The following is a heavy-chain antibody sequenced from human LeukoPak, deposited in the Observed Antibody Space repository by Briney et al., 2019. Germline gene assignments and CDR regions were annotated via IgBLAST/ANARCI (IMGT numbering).Heavy chain of an antibody. D-gene: IGHD6-6*01. V-gene: IGHV3-30*18. CDR1: GFTFSSYG. CDR3: AKAAVSIAEYYFDY. Sequence: GGSLRLSCAASGFTFSSYGMHWVRQAPGKGLEWVAVISYDGSNKYYADSVKGRFTISRDNSKNTLYLQMNSLRAEDTALYYCAKAAVSIAEYYFDYWGQGTLVTVSS. CDR2: ISYDGSNK. J-gene: IGHJ4*02.